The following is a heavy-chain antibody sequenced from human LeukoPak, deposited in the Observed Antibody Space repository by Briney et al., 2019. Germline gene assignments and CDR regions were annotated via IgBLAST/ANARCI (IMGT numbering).Heavy chain of an antibody. CDR3: ARRVAAAGHLGYYFDY. CDR1: GYMFIAYG. J-gene: IGHJ4*02. V-gene: IGHV1-69*05. CDR2: IIPIFGTA. D-gene: IGHD6-13*01. Sequence: SVKVSCKASGYMFIAYGFAWVRQAPGQGLEWMGGIIPIFGTANYARKFQGRVTITTDESTSTAYMELSSLRSEDTAVYYCARRVAAAGHLGYYFDYWGQGTLVTVSS.